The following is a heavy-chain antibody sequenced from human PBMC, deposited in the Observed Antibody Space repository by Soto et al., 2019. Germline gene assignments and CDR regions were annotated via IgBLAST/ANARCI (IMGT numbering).Heavy chain of an antibody. CDR2: ISAYNGNT. J-gene: IGHJ4*02. V-gene: IGHV1-18*01. Sequence: ASVKVSCKASGYTFTSYGISWVRQAPGQGLEWMGWISAYNGNTNYAQKLQGRVTITTDTSTSTAYMELRSLRSDDTAVYYCARFTSGQQLPLGFDYWGQGTLVTVSS. D-gene: IGHD6-13*01. CDR1: GYTFTSYG. CDR3: ARFTSGQQLPLGFDY.